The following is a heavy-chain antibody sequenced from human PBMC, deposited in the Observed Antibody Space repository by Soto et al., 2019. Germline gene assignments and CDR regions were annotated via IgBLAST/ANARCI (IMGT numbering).Heavy chain of an antibody. V-gene: IGHV3-11*01. J-gene: IGHJ3*02. CDR3: ASVLVVPAAISAFDI. D-gene: IGHD2-2*02. Sequence: GGSLRLSCAASGFTFSDYYMSWIRQAPGKGLEWVSYISSSGSTIYYAGSVKGRFTISRDNAKNSLYLQMNSLRAEDTAVYYCASVLVVPAAISAFDIWGQGTMVTVSS. CDR1: GFTFSDYY. CDR2: ISSSGSTI.